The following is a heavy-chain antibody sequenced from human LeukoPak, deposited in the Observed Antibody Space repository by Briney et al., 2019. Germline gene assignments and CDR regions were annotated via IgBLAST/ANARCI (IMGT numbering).Heavy chain of an antibody. V-gene: IGHV3-53*01. CDR3: ARRYYDSSGYYHDAFDI. Sequence: GGSLRLSCAASGFTVSSNYMSWVRQAPGKGLEWVSGIYSGDSTYYADSAKGRFTITRDNSKNTLYLQMNSLRAEDTAVYYCARRYYDSSGYYHDAFDIWGQGTMVTVSS. CDR2: IYSGDST. CDR1: GFTVSSNY. D-gene: IGHD3-22*01. J-gene: IGHJ3*02.